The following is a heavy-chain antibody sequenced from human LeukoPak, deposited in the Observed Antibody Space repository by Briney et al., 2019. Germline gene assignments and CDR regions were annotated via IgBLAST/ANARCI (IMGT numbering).Heavy chain of an antibody. D-gene: IGHD2-2*01. J-gene: IGHJ6*04. CDR1: GGSISSYY. CDR3: ARDRSVVVPAANYGMDV. CDR2: IYYSGNT. V-gene: IGHV4-59*01. Sequence: PSETLSLTSTVSGGSISSYYWSWIRQPPGKGLEWIGYIYYSGNTNYNTSPKSRVTISVDTSKNQCSLKLSSVTAADTAVYYCARDRSVVVPAANYGMDVWGKGTTVTVSS.